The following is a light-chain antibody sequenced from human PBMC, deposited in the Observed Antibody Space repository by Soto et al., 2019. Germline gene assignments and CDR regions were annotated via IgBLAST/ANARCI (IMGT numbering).Light chain of an antibody. J-gene: IGKJ1*01. Sequence: DIVLTQSPGSLSLSPGERATLSCRPSQSVDSSFFAWYQQKPGQAPRLLIYGASKRATGTPDRFSGSGSGTDFTLTITRLEPEDFAVYYCQQYVSSVTFGQGTKVEIK. CDR1: QSVDSSF. CDR2: GAS. V-gene: IGKV3-20*01. CDR3: QQYVSSVT.